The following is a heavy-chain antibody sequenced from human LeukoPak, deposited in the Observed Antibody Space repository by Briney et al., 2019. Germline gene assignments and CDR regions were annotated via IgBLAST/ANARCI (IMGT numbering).Heavy chain of an antibody. CDR1: GFTFSSYS. CDR2: ISSSSSYI. Sequence: GGSLRLSCAASGFTFSSYSMNWVRQAPGKGLEWVSSISSSSSYIYYADSVKGRFTISRDNAKNSLYLQMNSLRAEDTAVYYCARGGQWELPYYFDYWGQGTLVTGSS. V-gene: IGHV3-21*01. CDR3: ARGGQWELPYYFDY. J-gene: IGHJ4*02. D-gene: IGHD1-26*01.